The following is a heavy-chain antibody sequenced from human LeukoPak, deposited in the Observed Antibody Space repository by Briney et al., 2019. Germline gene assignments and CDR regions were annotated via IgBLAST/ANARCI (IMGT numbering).Heavy chain of an antibody. Sequence: GGSLRLSCAASGVTVSSNYMSWVRQAPGKGLEWVSVIYSGGSTYYADSVKGRFTISRDNSKNTLYLQMNSLRAEDTAVYYCARASIAAAGSYYFDYWGQGTLVTVSS. D-gene: IGHD6-13*01. V-gene: IGHV3-53*01. J-gene: IGHJ4*02. CDR1: GVTVSSNY. CDR3: ARASIAAAGSYYFDY. CDR2: IYSGGST.